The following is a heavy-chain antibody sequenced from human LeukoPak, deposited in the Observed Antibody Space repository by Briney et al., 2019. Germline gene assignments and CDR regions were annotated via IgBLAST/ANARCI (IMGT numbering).Heavy chain of an antibody. CDR1: GFTFSSYA. CDR2: ISYDGSNK. Sequence: PGGSLRLSCAASGFTFSSYAMHWVRQAPGKGLEWVAVISYDGSNKYYADSVKGRFTISRDNSKNTLYLQMNSLRAEDTAVYYCARDEGDYGDYGFDYWGQGTLVTVSS. D-gene: IGHD4-17*01. V-gene: IGHV3-30-3*01. CDR3: ARDEGDYGDYGFDY. J-gene: IGHJ4*02.